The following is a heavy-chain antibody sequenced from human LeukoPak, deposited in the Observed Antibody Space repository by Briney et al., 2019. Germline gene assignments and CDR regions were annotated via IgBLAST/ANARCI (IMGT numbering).Heavy chain of an antibody. Sequence: GGSLRLSCAASGFTFSSYWMHWVRQAPGKGLVWVSRIKSDGSSTNYADSVKGRFTISRDNAKNTLYLQMNSLRAEDTAVYYCARSRGYSYGDFDYWGQGTLVTVS. J-gene: IGHJ4*02. CDR3: ARSRGYSYGDFDY. CDR1: GFTFSSYW. V-gene: IGHV3-74*01. CDR2: IKSDGSST. D-gene: IGHD5-18*01.